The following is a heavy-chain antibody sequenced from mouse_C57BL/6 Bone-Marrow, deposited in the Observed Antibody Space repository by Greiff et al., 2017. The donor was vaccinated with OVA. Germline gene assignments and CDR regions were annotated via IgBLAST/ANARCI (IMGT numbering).Heavy chain of an antibody. CDR3: AREDSREGFAY. CDR2: IWSGGST. V-gene: IGHV2-2*01. J-gene: IGHJ3*01. Sequence: VQLQQSGPGLVQPSQCLSITCTVSGFSLTSYGVHWVRQSPGKGLEWLGVIWSGGSTDYNAAFISRLSISKDNSKSQVFFKMNSLQADDTAIYYCAREDSREGFAYWGQGTLVTVSA. CDR1: GFSLTSYG.